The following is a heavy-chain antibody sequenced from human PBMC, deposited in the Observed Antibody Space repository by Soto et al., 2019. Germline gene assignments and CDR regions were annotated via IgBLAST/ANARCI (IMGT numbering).Heavy chain of an antibody. J-gene: IGHJ4*02. CDR1: GFTFSAYW. D-gene: IGHD4-17*01. V-gene: IGHV3-15*01. Sequence: EVQLVESGGGLVQPGGSRRLSCAASGFTFSAYWMSWVRQAPGKGLEWVGRIKNRADGGTTDYAAPVRGRFTISRDDSKNTLFLQMNSLEAEDTAVYYCTTDPGDYEDFWGQGTLVTVSS. CDR2: IKNRADGGTT. CDR3: TTDPGDYEDF.